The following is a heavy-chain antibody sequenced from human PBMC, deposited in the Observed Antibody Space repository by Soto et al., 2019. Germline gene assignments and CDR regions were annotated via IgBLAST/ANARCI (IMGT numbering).Heavy chain of an antibody. V-gene: IGHV4-31*03. CDR3: ARASFVPADAFDI. CDR2: IYYSGST. D-gene: IGHD3-16*02. Sequence: PSETLSLTCTVSGGSISSGGYYWSWIRQHPGKGLEWIGYIYYSGSTYYNPSLKSRVTISVDTSKNQFSLKLGSVTAADTAVYYCARASFVPADAFDIWGQGTMVTVSS. CDR1: GGSISSGGYY. J-gene: IGHJ3*02.